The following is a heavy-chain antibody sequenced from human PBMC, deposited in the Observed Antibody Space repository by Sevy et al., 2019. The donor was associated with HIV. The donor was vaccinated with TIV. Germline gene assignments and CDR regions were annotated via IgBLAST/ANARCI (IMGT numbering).Heavy chain of an antibody. Sequence: ASVKVSCKASGYTFTGYYMHWVRQAPGQGLEWMGWINPNRGGTNYAQKFQGRVTMTRDTSISTAYMELSRLRSDDTAVYYCARDGGVTYYYDSSGPYGMDVWGQGTTVTVSS. CDR2: INPNRGGT. CDR1: GYTFTGYY. J-gene: IGHJ6*02. D-gene: IGHD3-22*01. CDR3: ARDGGVTYYYDSSGPYGMDV. V-gene: IGHV1-2*02.